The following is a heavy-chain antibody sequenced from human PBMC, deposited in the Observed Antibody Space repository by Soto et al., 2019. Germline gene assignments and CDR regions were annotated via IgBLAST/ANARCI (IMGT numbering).Heavy chain of an antibody. D-gene: IGHD2-2*01. Sequence: GGSLRLSCVASGFSFNPYVMAWVRQAPGKGLEWVSAIRSNAAITHYPDSVRGRFTISRDNSKNTLYLQMNSLRAEDSAVYYCAKDRDIVVVPAQYFDYWGQGTLVTVSS. J-gene: IGHJ4*02. CDR1: GFSFNPYV. CDR3: AKDRDIVVVPAQYFDY. CDR2: IRSNAAIT. V-gene: IGHV3-23*01.